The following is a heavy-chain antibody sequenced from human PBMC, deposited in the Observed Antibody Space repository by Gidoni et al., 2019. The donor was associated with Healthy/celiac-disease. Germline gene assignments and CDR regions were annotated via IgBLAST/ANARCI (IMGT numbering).Heavy chain of an antibody. D-gene: IGHD6-19*01. CDR1: GYSFSSYW. J-gene: IGHJ5*02. Sequence: EVQLVQSGAEVKKPGESLRISCKGSGYSFSSYWISWVRQMPGKGLEWMGRIDPSDSYTNYSPSFQGHVTISADKSISTAYLQWSSLKASDTAMYYCARSPGIAVAGTSWFDPWGQGTLVTVSS. V-gene: IGHV5-10-1*01. CDR2: IDPSDSYT. CDR3: ARSPGIAVAGTSWFDP.